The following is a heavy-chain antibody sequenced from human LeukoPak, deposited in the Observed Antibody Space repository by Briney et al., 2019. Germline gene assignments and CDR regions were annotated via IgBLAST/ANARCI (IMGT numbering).Heavy chain of an antibody. CDR2: INQDGSEK. D-gene: IGHD2-21*01. CDR3: ARDIYGGHDY. Sequence: GGSLRLSCAASGFTFSNYLMSWVRQAPGKGLEWVANINQDGSEKSYVDSVEGRFTISRDNAKKSLYLHVNSLRAEDTAVYYCARDIYGGHDYWGQGTLLTVSS. CDR1: GFTFSNYL. J-gene: IGHJ4*02. V-gene: IGHV3-7*04.